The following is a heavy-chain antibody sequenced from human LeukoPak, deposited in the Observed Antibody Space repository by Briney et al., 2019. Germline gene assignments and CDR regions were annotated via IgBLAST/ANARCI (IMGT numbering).Heavy chain of an antibody. CDR3: ARMLTPYVDTAMERDPYYFDY. Sequence: SVKVSCKASGGTFSSYAISWVRQAPGQGLEWMGGIIPILGTANYAQKFQGRVTITADESTSTAYMELSSLRSEDTAVYYCARMLTPYVDTAMERDPYYFDYWGQGTLVTVSS. CDR2: IIPILGTA. J-gene: IGHJ4*02. CDR1: GGTFSSYA. V-gene: IGHV1-69*01. D-gene: IGHD5-18*01.